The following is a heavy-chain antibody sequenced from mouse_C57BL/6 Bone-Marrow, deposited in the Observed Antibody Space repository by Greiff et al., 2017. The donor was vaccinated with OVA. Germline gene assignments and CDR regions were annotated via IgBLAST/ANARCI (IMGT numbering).Heavy chain of an antibody. CDR1: GYTFTDYY. CDR2: IFPGSGST. CDR3: ARKGAARVTTGTLYYAMDY. D-gene: IGHD2-2*01. Sequence: QVQLQQSGPELVKPGASVKISCKASGYTFTDYYINFVTQRPGQGLEWIGWIFPGSGSTYYNAQFTGQAKLTVDTSSSTAYMLHSSLTTEDSAVYYCARKGAARVTTGTLYYAMDYWGQGTSVTVSS. V-gene: IGHV1-75*01. J-gene: IGHJ4*01.